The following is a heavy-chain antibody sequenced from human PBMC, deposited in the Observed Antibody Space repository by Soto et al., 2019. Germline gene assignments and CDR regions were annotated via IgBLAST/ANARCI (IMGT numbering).Heavy chain of an antibody. CDR3: VRGSINRHDYFQT. J-gene: IGHJ1*01. CDR2: IIPLFGKA. V-gene: IGHV1-69*06. CDR1: GSTFSTFA. Sequence: SVKVFFKAPGSTFSTFAFHWVRQAPGQGLESMGEIIPLFGKANYAHKFQVRVTFSADRSTTTVFREVNSLTSDDTAVYDCVRGSINRHDYFQTWG. D-gene: IGHD2-21*01.